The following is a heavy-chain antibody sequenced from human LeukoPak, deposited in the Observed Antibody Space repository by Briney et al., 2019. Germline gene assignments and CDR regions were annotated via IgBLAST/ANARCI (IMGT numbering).Heavy chain of an antibody. Sequence: GSSVKVSCKASGGTFSSYTISWVRQAPGQGLEWMGRIIPILGIANYARKFQGRVTITADKSTSTAYMELSSLRSEDTAVYYCARGFMITFGGVIANSREALDYWGQGTLVTVSS. CDR3: ARGFMITFGGVIANSREALDY. V-gene: IGHV1-69*02. D-gene: IGHD3-16*02. CDR1: GGTFSSYT. CDR2: IIPILGIA. J-gene: IGHJ4*02.